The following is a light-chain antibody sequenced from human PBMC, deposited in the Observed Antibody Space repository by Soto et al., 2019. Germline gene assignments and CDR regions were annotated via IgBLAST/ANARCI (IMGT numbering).Light chain of an antibody. CDR1: SGDVGGYDY. V-gene: IGLV2-14*01. Sequence: QSVLTQPASVSGSPGQSIAISCTGTSGDVGGYDYVSWYQQHPDKAPKLMIYEVTKRPSWVSNSFSGSKSGNTASLTISGLQPEDEADYYCSSHTSGSTRVFGSGTKLTVL. J-gene: IGLJ1*01. CDR2: EVT. CDR3: SSHTSGSTRV.